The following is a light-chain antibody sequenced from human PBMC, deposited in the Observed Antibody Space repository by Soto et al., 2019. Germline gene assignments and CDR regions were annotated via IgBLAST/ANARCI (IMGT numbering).Light chain of an antibody. V-gene: IGLV1-44*01. J-gene: IGLJ1*01. CDR2: SNN. CDR3: AAWDDSLNGREV. Sequence: QSVLTQPPSASGTPGHRVTISCSGSSSNIGSNSVNWDQQLPGAAPKLLIYSNNQRPSGVPDRFSGSKSGTSASLAISGLQSEDEADYYCAAWDDSLNGREVFGTGTKVTVL. CDR1: SSNIGSNS.